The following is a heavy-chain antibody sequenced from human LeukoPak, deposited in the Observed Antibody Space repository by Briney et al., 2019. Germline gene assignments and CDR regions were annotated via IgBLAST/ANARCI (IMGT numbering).Heavy chain of an antibody. CDR1: GFTFSSYW. Sequence: GGSLRLSCAASGFTFSSYWMSWVRQAPGKGLEWVGRIRSKANNYATAYVASVKGRFTISRDDSKNTAFLQMNSLKTEDTAVYYCTSNYCSGGSCYLYWGQGTLVTVSS. V-gene: IGHV3-73*01. CDR2: IRSKANNYAT. J-gene: IGHJ4*02. CDR3: TSNYCSGGSCYLY. D-gene: IGHD2-15*01.